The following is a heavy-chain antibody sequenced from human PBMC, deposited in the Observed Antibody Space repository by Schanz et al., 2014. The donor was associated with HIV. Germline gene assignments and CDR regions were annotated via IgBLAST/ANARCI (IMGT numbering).Heavy chain of an antibody. V-gene: IGHV3-9*01. J-gene: IGHJ6*02. Sequence: VQLVESGGGVVQPGRSLRLSCAASGFSFDDYAMHWVRQAPGKGLEWVSGISWNSGSIGYADSVKGRFTISRDNAQKSLFLQMNSLRDEDTAIYFCARDSVDAVVTSTDYYNGIDVWGQGTTVTVSS. CDR2: ISWNSGSI. CDR1: GFSFDDYA. D-gene: IGHD2-21*02. CDR3: ARDSVDAVVTSTDYYNGIDV.